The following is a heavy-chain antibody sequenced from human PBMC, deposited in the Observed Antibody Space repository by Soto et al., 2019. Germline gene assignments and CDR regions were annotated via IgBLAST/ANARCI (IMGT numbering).Heavy chain of an antibody. CDR1: GFPVRDSY. CDR2: IHTGGTT. J-gene: IGHJ4*02. D-gene: IGHD4-17*01. Sequence: EVQLLESGGDLIRPGGSLTLSCAASGFPVRDSYMIWVRQPPGKGLEWVSLIHTGGTTYFADPVKGRFALSRDSAKNVLFLQLSAVRVDDTAVYFCARDSDAYGAHFDGWGQGTLVTVSS. V-gene: IGHV3-53*01. CDR3: ARDSDAYGAHFDG.